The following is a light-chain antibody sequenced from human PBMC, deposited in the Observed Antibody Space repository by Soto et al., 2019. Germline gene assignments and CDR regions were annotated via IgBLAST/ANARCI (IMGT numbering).Light chain of an antibody. J-gene: IGKJ1*01. CDR2: GAS. Sequence: EIVVTQSPCTLSLSTGERATLSCRASQSVSSSYLAWYQQKPGQAPRLLIYGASSRATGIPDRFSGSGSGTDFTLTISRLEPEDFAVYYCQQYGSSRRTFGQGTKVDI. V-gene: IGKV3-20*01. CDR1: QSVSSSY. CDR3: QQYGSSRRT.